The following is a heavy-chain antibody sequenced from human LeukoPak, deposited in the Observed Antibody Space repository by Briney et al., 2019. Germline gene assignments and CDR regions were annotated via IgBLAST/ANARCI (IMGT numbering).Heavy chain of an antibody. Sequence: SETLSLTCTVSGGSISSYYWSWIRQPPGKGLEWIGEINHSGSTNYNPSLKSRVTISVDTSKNQFSLKLSSVTAADTAVYYCARGQQAFTIFGVVPQYGMDVWGQGTTVTVSS. D-gene: IGHD3-3*01. CDR1: GGSISSYY. J-gene: IGHJ6*02. CDR2: INHSGST. CDR3: ARGQQAFTIFGVVPQYGMDV. V-gene: IGHV4-34*01.